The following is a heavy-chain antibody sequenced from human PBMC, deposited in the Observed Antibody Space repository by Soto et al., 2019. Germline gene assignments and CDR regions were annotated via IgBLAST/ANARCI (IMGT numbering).Heavy chain of an antibody. D-gene: IGHD2-15*01. Sequence: QVQLQQWGAGLLKPSETLSLTCAVYGGSFSGYYWSWIRQPPGKGLEWIGEINHSGSTNYNPSLKSRVTRSVDTAKNQFSLKLSTVTAADTAVYYCARGLRDCSGGSCFRYYGMDVWGQGTTVTVSS. V-gene: IGHV4-34*01. J-gene: IGHJ6*02. CDR3: ARGLRDCSGGSCFRYYGMDV. CDR1: GGSFSGYY. CDR2: INHSGST.